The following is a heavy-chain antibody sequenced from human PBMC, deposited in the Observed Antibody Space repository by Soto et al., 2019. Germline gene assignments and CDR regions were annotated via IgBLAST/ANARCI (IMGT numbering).Heavy chain of an antibody. CDR3: ARAGGYDILTGYYYNWFDP. V-gene: IGHV1-69*13. D-gene: IGHD3-9*01. J-gene: IGHJ5*02. CDR2: IIPIFGTA. Sequence: SVKVSCKASGGTFSSHAISWVRQAPGQGLEWMGGIIPIFGTANYAQKFQGRVTITADESTSTAYMELSSLRSEDTAVYYCARAGGYDILTGYYYNWFDPWGQGTLVTVSS. CDR1: GGTFSSHA.